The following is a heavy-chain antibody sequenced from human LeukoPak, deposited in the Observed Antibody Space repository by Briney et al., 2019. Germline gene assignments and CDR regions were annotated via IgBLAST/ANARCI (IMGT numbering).Heavy chain of an antibody. CDR2: FSGSGGST. CDR3: ARDIPYYYDSSGYYPDHFDY. D-gene: IGHD3-22*01. J-gene: IGHJ4*02. CDR1: GFTFSSYA. V-gene: IGHV3-23*01. Sequence: GGSLRLSCAASGFTFSSYAMSWVRQAPGKGLEWVSTFSGSGGSTYYADSVKGRFTISRDNSKNTLYLQMNSLRAEDTAVYYCARDIPYYYDSSGYYPDHFDYWGQGTLVTVSS.